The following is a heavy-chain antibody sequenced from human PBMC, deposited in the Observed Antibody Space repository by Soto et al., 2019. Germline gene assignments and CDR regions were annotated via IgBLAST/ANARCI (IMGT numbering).Heavy chain of an antibody. J-gene: IGHJ4*02. V-gene: IGHV1-18*01. D-gene: IGHD6-13*01. CDR2: ISAHNGNT. CDR1: GYTFTSYG. CDR3: AIDLAAGMIDY. Sequence: QVQLVQSGAEVKKPGASVKVSCKASGYTFTSYGISWVRQAPGQGLEWMGWISAHNGNTKYAQKVQGRVTMTTDTSRSTAYMELRSLRSDDTAVYYCAIDLAAGMIDYWGQGTLVTVSS.